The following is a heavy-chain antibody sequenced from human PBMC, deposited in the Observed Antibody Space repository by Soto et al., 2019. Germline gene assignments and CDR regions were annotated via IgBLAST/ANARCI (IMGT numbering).Heavy chain of an antibody. CDR3: AREDELAARRDYYYGMDV. J-gene: IGHJ6*02. CDR1: GFKFEQYA. V-gene: IGHV3-20*04. Sequence: PGGSLRLSCVASGFKFEQYAMSWVRQAPGKGPEWVSGISWNGGSLVYSDSVKGRFTISRDNAKNSLYLQMNSLRAEDTAVYYCAREDELAARRDYYYGMDVWGQGTTVTVSS. CDR2: ISWNGGSL. D-gene: IGHD6-6*01.